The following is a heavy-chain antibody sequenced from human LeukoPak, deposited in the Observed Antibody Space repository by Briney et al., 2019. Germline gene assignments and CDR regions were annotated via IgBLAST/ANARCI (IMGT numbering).Heavy chain of an antibody. J-gene: IGHJ4*02. CDR2: IYHSGNS. Sequence: SETLSLTCTVPGYSISSGYYWGWIRPPPGKGLEWIGSIYHSGNSYYNPSLKSRVTISVDTSKNQFSLKLSSVTAADTAVYYSARDRGVAYCSGGSCLTPPYDYWGQGTLVTVSS. D-gene: IGHD2-15*01. CDR3: ARDRGVAYCSGGSCLTPPYDY. CDR1: GYSISSGYY. V-gene: IGHV4-38-2*02.